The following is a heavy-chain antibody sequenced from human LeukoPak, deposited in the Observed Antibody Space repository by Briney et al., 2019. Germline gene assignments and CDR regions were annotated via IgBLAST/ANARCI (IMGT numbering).Heavy chain of an antibody. Sequence: GRSLRLSCAASGFTFSSYAMHWVRQAPGEGLEWVAVISYDGSNKYYADSVKGRFTISRDNSKNTLYLQMNSLRAEDTAVYYCARDQVGMGYYGSGIDYWGQGTLVTVSS. CDR3: ARDQVGMGYYGSGIDY. CDR2: ISYDGSNK. J-gene: IGHJ4*02. CDR1: GFTFSSYA. D-gene: IGHD3-10*01. V-gene: IGHV3-30-3*01.